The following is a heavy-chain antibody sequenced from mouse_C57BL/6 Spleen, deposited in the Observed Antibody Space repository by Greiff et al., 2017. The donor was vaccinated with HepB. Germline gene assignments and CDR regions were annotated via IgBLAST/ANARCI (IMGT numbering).Heavy chain of an antibody. CDR2: IYPRSGNT. CDR1: GYTFTSYG. Sequence: QVQLQQSGAELARPGASVKLFCKASGYTFTSYGISWVKQRTGQGLEWIGEIYPRSGNTYYNEKFKGKATLTADKSSSTAYMELRSLTSEDSAVYFCARYDYDVLYYFDYWGQGTTLTVSS. D-gene: IGHD2-4*01. J-gene: IGHJ2*01. CDR3: ARYDYDVLYYFDY. V-gene: IGHV1-81*01.